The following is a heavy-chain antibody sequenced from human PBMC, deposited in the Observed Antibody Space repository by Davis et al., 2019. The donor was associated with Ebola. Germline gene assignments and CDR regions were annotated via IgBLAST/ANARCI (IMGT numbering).Heavy chain of an antibody. Sequence: GESPKTPCAASGFSFSDYYMSWIRQAPGKGLEWVSYISSSSSNTNYADSVKGRFTISRDNAKNSLYLQMNSLRAEDTAVYYCVRGFLYVIWGQGTMVTVSS. V-gene: IGHV3-11*06. CDR2: ISSSSSNT. CDR3: VRGFLYVI. CDR1: GFSFSDYY. J-gene: IGHJ3*02. D-gene: IGHD3-3*01.